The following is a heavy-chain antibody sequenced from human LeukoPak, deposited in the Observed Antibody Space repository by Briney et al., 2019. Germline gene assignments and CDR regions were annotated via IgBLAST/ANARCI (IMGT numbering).Heavy chain of an antibody. CDR3: AREGSSGPFDAFDI. J-gene: IGHJ3*02. V-gene: IGHV3-11*01. CDR2: ISSSGSTI. Sequence: PGGSLRLSCAASGFTFSDYYMSWIRQAPGKGLEWVSYISSSGSTIYYADSVKGRLTISRDNAKNSLYLQMNSLRAEDTAVYYCAREGSSGPFDAFDIWGQGTMVTVSS. D-gene: IGHD3-22*01. CDR1: GFTFSDYY.